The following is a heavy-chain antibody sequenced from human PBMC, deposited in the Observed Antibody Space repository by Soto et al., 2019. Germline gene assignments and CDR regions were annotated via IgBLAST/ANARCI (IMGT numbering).Heavy chain of an antibody. J-gene: IGHJ3*02. CDR1: GGSISSGGYY. CDR3: ARDWGATGRSFAFDI. V-gene: IGHV4-31*03. Sequence: QVQLQESGPGLVKPSQTLSLTCTVSGGSISSGGYYWSWIRQHPGKGLEWIGYIYYSGSTYDNPPLKIRVTISVDTSKNQFALKLSSVTAADTAVYYCARDWGATGRSFAFDIWGQATMVTVSS. D-gene: IGHD1-26*01. CDR2: IYYSGST.